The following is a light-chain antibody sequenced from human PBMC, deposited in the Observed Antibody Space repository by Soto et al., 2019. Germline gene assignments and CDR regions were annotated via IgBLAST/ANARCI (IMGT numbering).Light chain of an antibody. CDR2: SNN. CDR3: AAWDDSLSGWV. J-gene: IGLJ3*02. Sequence: QSVLTQPHSASGTPGQRVTISCSGSSSNIGSNYVYWYQQLPGTAPKLLIYSNNQRPSGVPDRFSGSKSGTSASLAISGLRYEDEADYYCAAWDDSLSGWVFGGGTKLTVL. V-gene: IGLV1-47*02. CDR1: SSNIGSNY.